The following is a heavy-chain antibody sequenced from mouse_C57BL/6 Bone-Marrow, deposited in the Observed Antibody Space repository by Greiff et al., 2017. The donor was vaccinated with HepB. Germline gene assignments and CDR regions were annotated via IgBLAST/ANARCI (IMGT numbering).Heavy chain of an antibody. J-gene: IGHJ2*01. D-gene: IGHD1-1*01. V-gene: IGHV1-15*01. CDR1: GYTFTDYE. CDR2: IDPETGGT. Sequence: QVQLQQSGAELVRPGASVTLSCKASGYTFTDYEMHWVKQTPVHGLEWIGAIDPETGGTAYNQKFKGKAILTADKSSSTAYMELRRLTSEDSAVYYCTKILLRYPDYWGQGTTLTVSS. CDR3: TKILLRYPDY.